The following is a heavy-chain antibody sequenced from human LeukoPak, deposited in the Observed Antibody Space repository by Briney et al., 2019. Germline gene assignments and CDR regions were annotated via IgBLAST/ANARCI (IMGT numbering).Heavy chain of an antibody. Sequence: SVKVSCKASGGTFSSYAISWVRQAPGQGLEWMGRIIPILGIANYAQKFQGRVTITADKSTSTAYMELSSLRSEDTAAYYCARGNGDQRNGAFDYWGQGTLVTVSS. J-gene: IGHJ4*02. CDR2: IIPILGIA. CDR1: GGTFSSYA. D-gene: IGHD4-17*01. CDR3: ARGNGDQRNGAFDY. V-gene: IGHV1-69*04.